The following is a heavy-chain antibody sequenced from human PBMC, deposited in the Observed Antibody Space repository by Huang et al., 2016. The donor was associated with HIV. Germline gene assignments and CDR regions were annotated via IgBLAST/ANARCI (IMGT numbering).Heavy chain of an antibody. J-gene: IGHJ4*02. D-gene: IGHD3-10*01. CDR1: GGSISSHY. Sequence: QVQLQESGPGLVKPSETLSLTCTVSGGSISSHYWSWIRQPPGKGLEWIGSIYYSASTNDTPSLKSRVTISVDTSKNQCSLKLSSVTAADTAVYYCARDTMVRGFDYWGQGTLVTVSS. V-gene: IGHV4-59*11. CDR2: IYYSAST. CDR3: ARDTMVRGFDY.